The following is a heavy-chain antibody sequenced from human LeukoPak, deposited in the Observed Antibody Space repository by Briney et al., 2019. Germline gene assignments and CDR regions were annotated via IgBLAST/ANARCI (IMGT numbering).Heavy chain of an antibody. CDR2: ISWNSGSI. J-gene: IGHJ6*02. D-gene: IGHD1-14*01. V-gene: IGHV3-9*01. CDR3: ARGPGGLYYYYGMDV. CDR1: GFTFDDYA. Sequence: GRSLRLSCAASGFTFDDYAMHWVRQAPGKGLEWVSGISWNSGSIGYADSVKGRFTSSRDNAKNSLYLQMNSLRAEDTAVYYCARGPGGLYYYYGMDVWGQGTTVTVSS.